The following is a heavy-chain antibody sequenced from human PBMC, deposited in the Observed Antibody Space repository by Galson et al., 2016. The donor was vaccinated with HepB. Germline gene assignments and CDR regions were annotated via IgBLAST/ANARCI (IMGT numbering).Heavy chain of an antibody. D-gene: IGHD2-21*01. CDR1: GFIVSNNY. J-gene: IGHJ5*02. CDR2: HLPMDR. Sequence: SMRLSCAVSGFIVSNNYMSWVRQAPGKGLRWVASHLPMDRVYADSVKGRFTISRDNSKVYLQMDSLRVEDTGVYYCAGVYCGRVSCFVAAWGQGALVTVSS. V-gene: IGHV3-53*01. CDR3: AGVYCGRVSCFVAA.